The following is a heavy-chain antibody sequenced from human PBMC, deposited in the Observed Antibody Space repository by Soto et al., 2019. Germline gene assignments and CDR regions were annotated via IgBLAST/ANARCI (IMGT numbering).Heavy chain of an antibody. CDR3: ARENYFDY. J-gene: IGHJ4*02. CDR1: GFTFDEYA. V-gene: IGHV3-20*04. CDR2: INWNGGSK. Sequence: GGSLRLSCAASGFTFDEYALTWVRQAPGKGLEWVAGINWNGGSKGYADSVKGRFTISRDNAKNSLYLQMNSLRAEDTAVYYCARENYFDYWGQGTLVTVSS.